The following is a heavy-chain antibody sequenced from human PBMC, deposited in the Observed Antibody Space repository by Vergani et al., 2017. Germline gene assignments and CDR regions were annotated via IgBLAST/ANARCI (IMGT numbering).Heavy chain of an antibody. V-gene: IGHV4-34*01. CDR2: IKHSGST. Sequence: QVQLQQWGAGLLKPSETPSLTCAVYGGSFSGYYCNWIRQPPGKGLEWIGEIKHSGSTNYNPSLKSRFTISVDTSKNQFSLKLSSVTAADTAVYYCARQYYYYYYMDVWGKGTTVTVSS. J-gene: IGHJ6*03. CDR1: GGSFSGYY. CDR3: ARQYYYYYYMDV.